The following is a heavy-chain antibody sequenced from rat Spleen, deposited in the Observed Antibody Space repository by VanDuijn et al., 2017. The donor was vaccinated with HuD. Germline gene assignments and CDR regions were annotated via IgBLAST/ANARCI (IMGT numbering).Heavy chain of an antibody. CDR2: ISSDGSNT. J-gene: IGHJ2*01. CDR3: ARRHYGYTDYFDY. V-gene: IGHV5-29*01. Sequence: EVQLVESDGGLVQPGRSLKLSCAASGFTFNDHFMAWVRQAPTKGLEWVATISSDGSNTYYRDSVKGRFSISRDNANNTLFLQMDSLRSEDTATYYCARRHYGYTDYFDYWGQGVMVTVSS. CDR1: GFTFNDHF. D-gene: IGHD1-9*01.